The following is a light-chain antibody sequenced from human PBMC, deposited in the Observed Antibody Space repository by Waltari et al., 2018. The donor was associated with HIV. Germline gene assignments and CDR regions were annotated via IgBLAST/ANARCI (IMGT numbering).Light chain of an antibody. Sequence: QSALTQPASVSGSPGQSITISCTGTSSDISTYSFVSWYQTHPDKAPKLLIYDVDNRPSGGSRRFSGSKSGDTASLTISSIQADDEADYYCSSYTTTNTVVFGGGTKFTVL. CDR3: SSYTTTNTVV. V-gene: IGLV2-14*03. CDR2: DVD. CDR1: SSDISTYSF. J-gene: IGLJ2*01.